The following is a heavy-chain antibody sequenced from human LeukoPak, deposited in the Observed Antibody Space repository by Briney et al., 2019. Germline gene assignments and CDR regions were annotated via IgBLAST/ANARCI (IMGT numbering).Heavy chain of an antibody. J-gene: IGHJ5*02. D-gene: IGHD2-15*01. CDR3: ARRGRYCSGGSCFIGLFDP. Sequence: SETLSLTCTVSGGSISSSSYYWGWIRQPPGKGLDLIGSIYYSGITYYNPSLKSRVTISVDTSKNQFSLKLSSVTAADTAVYYCARRGRYCSGGSCFIGLFDPWGQGTLVTVSS. V-gene: IGHV4-39*01. CDR2: IYYSGIT. CDR1: GGSISSSSYY.